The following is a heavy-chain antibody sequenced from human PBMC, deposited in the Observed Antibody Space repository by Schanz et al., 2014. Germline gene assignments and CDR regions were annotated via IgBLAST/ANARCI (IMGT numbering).Heavy chain of an antibody. V-gene: IGHV3-30*18. CDR3: VKEDRNHRSDYVY. Sequence: QVQLVESGGGVVQPGKSLRLSCAASGFAFSDYGMHWVRQAPGKGLEWVAFISYDGNEKHYPDSVKGRFTISRDDSKNTLYLQMNSLRPEDTAVYYCVKEDRNHRSDYVYWGRGTLVTVSS. CDR1: GFAFSDYG. CDR2: ISYDGNEK. D-gene: IGHD3-10*01. J-gene: IGHJ4*02.